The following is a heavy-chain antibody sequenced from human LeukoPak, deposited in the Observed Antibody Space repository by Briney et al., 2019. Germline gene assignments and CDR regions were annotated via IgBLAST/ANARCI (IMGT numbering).Heavy chain of an antibody. Sequence: SETLSLTCTVSGGSISSSSYYWSWIRQPPGKGLEWIGEINHSGSTNYNPSLKSRVTISVDTSKNQFSLRLTSVTAADTAVYYCTRDSGTTGVVKFDPWGQGILVTVSS. V-gene: IGHV4-39*07. J-gene: IGHJ5*02. CDR1: GGSISSSSYY. CDR3: TRDSGTTGVVKFDP. CDR2: INHSGST. D-gene: IGHD4-23*01.